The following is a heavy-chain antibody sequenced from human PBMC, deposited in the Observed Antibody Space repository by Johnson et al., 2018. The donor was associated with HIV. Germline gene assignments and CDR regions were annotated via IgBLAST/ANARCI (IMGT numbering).Heavy chain of an antibody. D-gene: IGHD1-26*01. CDR1: GFTFSGSA. J-gene: IGHJ3*01. Sequence: VQLVESGGGLVQPGGSLKLSCAASGFTFSGSAMHWVRQVPGKGLEWVSGIDWNGRRTAYADSVKGRCTISRDNDRNSLYLQVNNLRVEDTALYFCVRRDSGSLSFDLWGQGTMVIVSS. V-gene: IGHV3-20*04. CDR2: IDWNGRRT. CDR3: VRRDSGSLSFDL.